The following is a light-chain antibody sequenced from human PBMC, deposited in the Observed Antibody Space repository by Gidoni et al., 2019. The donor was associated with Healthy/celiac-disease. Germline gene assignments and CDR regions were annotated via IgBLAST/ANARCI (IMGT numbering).Light chain of an antibody. J-gene: IGKJ5*01. CDR2: AAS. Sequence: DIHMTQPPSSLSASVGDRVTITCRASQSISSYLNLYQQKPGKAPKLLIYAASSLQSGVPSRFSGSGSGTDFTLTISSLQPEDFATYYCQQSYSTPITFGQGTRLEIK. CDR1: QSISSY. V-gene: IGKV1-39*01. CDR3: QQSYSTPIT.